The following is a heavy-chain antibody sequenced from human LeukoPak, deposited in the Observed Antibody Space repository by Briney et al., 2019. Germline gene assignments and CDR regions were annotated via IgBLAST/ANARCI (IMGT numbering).Heavy chain of an antibody. CDR2: ISAYNGNT. CDR3: ARGVVVPPAVVNWFGP. V-gene: IGHV1-18*01. J-gene: IGHJ5*02. CDR1: GYTFTNYG. D-gene: IGHD2-2*01. Sequence: ASVKVSFTASGYTFTNYGISWVRPAPGQGLEWMGWISAYNGNTNYAQKLQGNVTMTTDTSTTTAYMELRNLRSDDTAVYYCARGVVVPPAVVNWFGPWGQGTLVTVSS.